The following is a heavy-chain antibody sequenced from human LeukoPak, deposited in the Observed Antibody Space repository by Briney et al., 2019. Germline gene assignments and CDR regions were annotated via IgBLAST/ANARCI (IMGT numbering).Heavy chain of an antibody. CDR1: GGSISSSSYY. D-gene: IGHD3-22*01. CDR3: ARDLGSYYDSSGYRRWFDP. J-gene: IGHJ5*02. V-gene: IGHV4-39*02. Sequence: SETLSPTCTVSGGSISSSSYYWGWIRQPPGKGLEWIGSIYYSGSTYYNPSLKSRATISVDTSKNQFSLKLSSVTAADTAVYYCARDLGSYYDSSGYRRWFDPWGQGTLVTVSS. CDR2: IYYSGST.